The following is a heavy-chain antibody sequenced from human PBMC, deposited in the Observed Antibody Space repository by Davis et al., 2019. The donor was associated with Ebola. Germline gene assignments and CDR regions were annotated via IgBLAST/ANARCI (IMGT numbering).Heavy chain of an antibody. J-gene: IGHJ6*02. CDR2: IIPIFGTA. Sequence: SVKVSCKASGGTFSSYAISWVRQAPGQGLEWMGGIIPIFGTANYAQKFQCRFTITADKSTSTAYMEMSSLRSEDTAVYYWARSGYYYYYGMDVWGQGTTVTVSS. V-gene: IGHV1-69*06. CDR1: GGTFSSYA. D-gene: IGHD3-3*01. CDR3: ARSGYYYYYGMDV.